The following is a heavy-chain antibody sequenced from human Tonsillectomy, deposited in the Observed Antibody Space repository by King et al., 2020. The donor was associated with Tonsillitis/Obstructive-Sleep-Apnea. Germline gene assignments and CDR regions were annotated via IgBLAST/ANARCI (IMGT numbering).Heavy chain of an antibody. D-gene: IGHD2-15*01. Sequence: VQLVESGGGLVQPGGSLRLSCAASGFSFNRFAMIWVRQAPGKGLEWVSGISGAGSTYYADSVKGRFTISRDNSKNTLYLQMDSLRAEDTALYYCTKDLFELPLGTGGSYYFYYMDVWGKGTTVTVSS. CDR1: GFSFNRFA. V-gene: IGHV3-23*04. CDR3: TKDLFELPLGTGGSYYFYYMDV. CDR2: ISGAGST. J-gene: IGHJ6*03.